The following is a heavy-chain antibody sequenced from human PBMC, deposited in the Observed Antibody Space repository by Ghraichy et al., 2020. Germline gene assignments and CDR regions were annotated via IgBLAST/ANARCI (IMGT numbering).Heavy chain of an antibody. D-gene: IGHD2-15*01. V-gene: IGHV4-39*01. Sequence: SETLSLTCTVSGGSIRSSSYYWVWIRQPPGEGLEWIGSIYYSGSTSYTPSLKSRVTMSVDTSNNQFSLRLNSVTAADTAVYYCAGGYCGGGGCFSFGNWFDPGGQGTLVLVSS. J-gene: IGHJ5*02. CDR2: IYYSGST. CDR3: AGGYCGGGGCFSFGNWFDP. CDR1: GGSIRSSSYY.